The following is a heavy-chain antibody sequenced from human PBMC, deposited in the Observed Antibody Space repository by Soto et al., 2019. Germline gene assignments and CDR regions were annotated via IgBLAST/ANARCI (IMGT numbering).Heavy chain of an antibody. CDR1: GGSLNTYY. Sequence: QVQLQEWGPGLVKPSETLSLTCTVSGGSLNTYYWSWIRQAAGKGLEWIGRIYSGGSTNYNPSLISRVSVSVDMSKNQFSLKLSSVTAAATAVYYCARGAEGFGEFSLDYWGHGTLVTVSS. V-gene: IGHV4-4*07. CDR2: IYSGGST. CDR3: ARGAEGFGEFSLDY. J-gene: IGHJ4*01. D-gene: IGHD3-10*01.